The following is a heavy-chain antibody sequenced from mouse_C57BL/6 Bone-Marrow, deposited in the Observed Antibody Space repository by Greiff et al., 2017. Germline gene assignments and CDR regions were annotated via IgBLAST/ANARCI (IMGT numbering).Heavy chain of an antibody. D-gene: IGHD2-5*01. V-gene: IGHV1-80*01. CDR1: GYAFSSYW. CDR2: IYPGDGDT. CDR3: ARAYYSNYVYFDD. Sequence: QVQLKQSGAELVKPGASVKISCKASGYAFSSYWMTWVKQRPGKGLEWIGQIYPGDGDTNYNGKFKGKATLTADKSSSTAYMQRSSLTSEDAAVYFWARAYYSNYVYFDDWGQGTTLTVSS. J-gene: IGHJ2*01.